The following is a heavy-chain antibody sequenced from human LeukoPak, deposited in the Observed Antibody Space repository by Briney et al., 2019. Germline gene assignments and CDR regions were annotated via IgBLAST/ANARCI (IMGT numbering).Heavy chain of an antibody. CDR3: ARLFAAVHLGAFYL. J-gene: IGHJ3*01. CDR1: GVSISPYY. D-gene: IGHD3-16*01. Sequence: SETLSLTCAVSGVSISPYYWAWIRQPPGKGLEWIGYIHTSGSNNQYPSLKSRVTISVDKSKNHFSLRLTSVTAADTALYYCARLFAAVHLGAFYLWGQGKMVTVSS. V-gene: IGHV4-4*09. CDR2: IHTSGSN.